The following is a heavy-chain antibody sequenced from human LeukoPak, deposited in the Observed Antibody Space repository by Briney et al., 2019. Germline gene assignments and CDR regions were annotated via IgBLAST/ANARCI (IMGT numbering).Heavy chain of an antibody. CDR1: GFTFSSYA. V-gene: IGHV3-23*01. CDR3: AKGASGGWFADAFAV. D-gene: IGHD6-19*01. CDR2: ITGSGGST. J-gene: IGHJ3*01. Sequence: LGGSLRLSCAASGFTFSSYAMSWVRQAPGKGLEWVSTITGSGGSTYYADSAKGRFTISRDNSKNTVVLQMNSLTADDTAVYYCAKGASGGWFADAFAVWGQGTMVTVSS.